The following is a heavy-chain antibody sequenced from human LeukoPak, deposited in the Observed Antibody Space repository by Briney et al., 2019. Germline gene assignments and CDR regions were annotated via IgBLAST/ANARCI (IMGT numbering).Heavy chain of an antibody. D-gene: IGHD3-22*01. CDR3: AGLIVGVNWFDP. Sequence: SETLSLTCTVSGGSISSYYWSWIRQPPGKGLEWIGRIYTSGSTNYNPSLKSRVTISVDTSKNQFSLTLSSVTAADTAVYYCAGLIVGVNWFDPWGQGTLVTASS. CDR1: GGSISSYY. J-gene: IGHJ5*02. V-gene: IGHV4-4*07. CDR2: IYTSGST.